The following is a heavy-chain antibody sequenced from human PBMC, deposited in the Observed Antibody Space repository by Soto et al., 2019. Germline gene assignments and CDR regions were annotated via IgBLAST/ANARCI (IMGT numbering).Heavy chain of an antibody. CDR1: GFTFSSYE. D-gene: IGHD3-3*01. J-gene: IGHJ6*02. Sequence: EVQLLESGGGLVQPGGSLRLSCAASGFTFSSYEMNWVRQAPGKGLEWVSYISSSGSTIYYADSVKGRFTISRDNAKNSLYLQMNSLRAEDTAVYYCARASITIFGVGMDVWGQGTTVTVSS. V-gene: IGHV3-48*03. CDR2: ISSSGSTI. CDR3: ARASITIFGVGMDV.